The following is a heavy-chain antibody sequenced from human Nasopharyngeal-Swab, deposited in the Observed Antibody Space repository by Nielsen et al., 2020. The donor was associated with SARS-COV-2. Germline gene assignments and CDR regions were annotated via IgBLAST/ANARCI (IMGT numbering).Heavy chain of an antibody. D-gene: IGHD4-11*01. V-gene: IGHV5-51*01. CDR2: IYPGDSDT. Sequence: KVSCKGSGYRFTSYWIGWVRQMPGKGLEWMGIIYPGDSDTRYSPSFQGQVTISADKSISTAYLQWISLKASDTAMYYCARLETVPDYWGQGTLVTVSS. CDR3: ARLETVPDY. J-gene: IGHJ4*02. CDR1: GYRFTSYW.